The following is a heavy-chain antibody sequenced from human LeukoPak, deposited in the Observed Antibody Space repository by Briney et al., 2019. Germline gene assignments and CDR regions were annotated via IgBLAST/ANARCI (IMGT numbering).Heavy chain of an antibody. V-gene: IGHV1-18*01. J-gene: IGHJ4*02. D-gene: IGHD3-22*01. CDR2: ISAYNGNT. Sequence: ASVKVSCKASGYTFTSYGISWVRQAPGQGLEWMGWISAYNGNTNYAQKLQGRVTMTTDTSTSTAYMKLRSLRSDDTAVYYCARDRFTYYYDSSGYYRHREFDYWGQGTLVTVSS. CDR1: GYTFTSYG. CDR3: ARDRFTYYYDSSGYYRHREFDY.